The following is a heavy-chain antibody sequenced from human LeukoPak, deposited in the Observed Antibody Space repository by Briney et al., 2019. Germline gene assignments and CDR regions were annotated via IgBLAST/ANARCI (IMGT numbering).Heavy chain of an antibody. CDR2: ISGTGGST. Sequence: GGSLRLSCAASGFTFSSNTMNWVRQAPGKGLEWVSAISGTGGSTYYADAVKGRFTISRDNSKNTLYLQLNSLRAEDTAIYYCVKVAYYYDSSGSLYQPVDHWGQGTLVTVSS. CDR3: VKVAYYYDSSGSLYQPVDH. D-gene: IGHD3-22*01. J-gene: IGHJ4*02. V-gene: IGHV3-23*01. CDR1: GFTFSSNT.